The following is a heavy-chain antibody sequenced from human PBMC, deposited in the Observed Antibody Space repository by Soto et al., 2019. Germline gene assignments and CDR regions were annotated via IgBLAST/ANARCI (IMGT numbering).Heavy chain of an antibody. J-gene: IGHJ4*02. Sequence: QVQLVESGGGVLQPGKSLRLSCVASGFSFNTYGFHWVRQAPGKGLEWVSVIWSDGNNRYYADSVKGRFTISRDSSTNTLYLQMNSRRVKDTVGYYCTRIKLATITADDYWGQGTVVTV. CDR1: GFSFNTYG. V-gene: IGHV3-33*01. D-gene: IGHD5-12*01. CDR2: IWSDGNNR. CDR3: TRIKLATITADDY.